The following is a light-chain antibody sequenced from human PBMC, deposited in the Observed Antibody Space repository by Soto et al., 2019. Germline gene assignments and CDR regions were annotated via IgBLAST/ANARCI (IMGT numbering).Light chain of an antibody. CDR2: LEGSGSY. J-gene: IGLJ3*02. Sequence: QLVLTQSSSASASLGSSVKLTCTLSSGHSSYIIAWHQQQPGKAPRYLMKLEGSGSYNKGSGVPDRFSGSSSGADRYLTISNLQFEDEADYYCETWDSNPWVFGGGTTLTVL. V-gene: IGLV4-60*02. CDR3: ETWDSNPWV. CDR1: SGHSSYI.